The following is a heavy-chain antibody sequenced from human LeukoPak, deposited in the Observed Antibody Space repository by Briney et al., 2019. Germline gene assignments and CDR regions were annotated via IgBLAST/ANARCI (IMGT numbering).Heavy chain of an antibody. CDR2: IYSGGST. CDR3: AREDYDISSAGDY. Sequence: GGSLRLTCAASGFTVSSNYMSWVRQAPGKGLEWVSVIYSGGSTYYADSVKGRFTISRDNSKNTLYLQMNSLRAEDTAVYYCAREDYDISSAGDYWGQGTLVTVSS. CDR1: GFTVSSNY. V-gene: IGHV3-66*01. J-gene: IGHJ4*02. D-gene: IGHD3-9*01.